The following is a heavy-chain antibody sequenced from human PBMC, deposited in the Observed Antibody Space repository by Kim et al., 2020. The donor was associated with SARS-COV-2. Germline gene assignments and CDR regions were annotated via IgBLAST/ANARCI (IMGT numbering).Heavy chain of an antibody. CDR2: ISIGHDDT. J-gene: IGHJ4*02. D-gene: IGHD6-19*01. CDR3: ARGSGWAFDY. V-gene: IGHV1-3*04. CDR1: GYTFINYV. Sequence: ASVKVSCKASGYTFINYVMHWVRQVPGQRLEWMGLISIGHDDTKYSQKFRGRVTITRDTTASTAYMELSSLRSEDTAVYYCARGSGWAFDYWGQGTLVTV.